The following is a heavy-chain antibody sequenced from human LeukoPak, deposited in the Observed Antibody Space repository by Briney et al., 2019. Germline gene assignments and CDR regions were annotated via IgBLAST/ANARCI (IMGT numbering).Heavy chain of an antibody. CDR1: GGSVNNYY. V-gene: IGHV4-4*07. CDR2: IYTSGST. D-gene: IGHD3-22*01. Sequence: PSETLSLTCTVSGGSVNNYYWSWIRQPAGKGLEWIGRIYTSGSTNYNPSLKSRVTMSVDTSKNQFSLKLSSVTAADTAVYYCARGYSSGSDFDYWGQGTLVTVSS. J-gene: IGHJ4*02. CDR3: ARGYSSGSDFDY.